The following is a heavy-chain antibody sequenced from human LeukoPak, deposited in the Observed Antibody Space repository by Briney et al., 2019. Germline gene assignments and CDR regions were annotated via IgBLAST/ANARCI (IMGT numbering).Heavy chain of an antibody. Sequence: GRSLRLSCAASGFTFDDYAMHWGWQAPGKGLEWVSGISWNSGSIGYADSVKGRFTISRDNAKNSLYLQMNSLRAEDTALYYCAKGIAAARYDAFDIWGQGTMVTVSS. CDR2: ISWNSGSI. CDR1: GFTFDDYA. CDR3: AKGIAAARYDAFDI. D-gene: IGHD6-13*01. J-gene: IGHJ3*02. V-gene: IGHV3-9*01.